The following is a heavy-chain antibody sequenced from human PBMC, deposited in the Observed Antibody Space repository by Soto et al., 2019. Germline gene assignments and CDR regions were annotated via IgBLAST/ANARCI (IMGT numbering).Heavy chain of an antibody. CDR3: ARRTSGWYLDY. D-gene: IGHD6-19*01. CDR2: ISGSGSSA. CDR1: GFTFSSYA. V-gene: IGHV3-23*01. J-gene: IGHJ4*02. Sequence: EVQLLESGGGLVQPGGSLRLSCAASGFTFSSYAMSWVRQAPGKGLEWVSTISGSGSSAYYADSVKGRFTISRDNSKNTLYLQMNSLRAEDTAVFYCARRTSGWYLDYWGQGTLVTVSS.